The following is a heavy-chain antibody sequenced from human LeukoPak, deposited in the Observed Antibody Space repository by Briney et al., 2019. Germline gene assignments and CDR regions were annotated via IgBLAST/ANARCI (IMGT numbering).Heavy chain of an antibody. D-gene: IGHD4-17*01. CDR1: GGSISSGDYY. V-gene: IGHV4-30-4*01. Sequence: PSETLSLTCTVSGGSISSGDYYWSWIRQPPGKGLEWIGYIYYSGSTYYNPSLKSRVTISVDTSKTQFSLKLSSVTAADTAVYYCAREGTDYGDYVLFEYWGQGTLVTVSS. CDR2: IYYSGST. J-gene: IGHJ4*02. CDR3: AREGTDYGDYVLFEY.